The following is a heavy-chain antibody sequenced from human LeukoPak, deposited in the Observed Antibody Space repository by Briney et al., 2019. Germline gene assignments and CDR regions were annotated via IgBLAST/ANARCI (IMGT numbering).Heavy chain of an antibody. CDR2: IYTSGST. Sequence: PSQTLSLTCTVSGGSVSSGNYYWTWIRQPAGKGLEWIGRIYTSGSTNYNPSLKSRVTISIDASKNQFSLRLSSVTAADTAVYYCTKGGELMNYWGQGTLVTVSS. D-gene: IGHD1-26*01. CDR3: TKGGELMNY. CDR1: GGSVSSGNYY. V-gene: IGHV4-61*02. J-gene: IGHJ4*02.